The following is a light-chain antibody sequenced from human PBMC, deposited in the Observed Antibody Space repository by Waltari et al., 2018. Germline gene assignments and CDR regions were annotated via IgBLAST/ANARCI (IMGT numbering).Light chain of an antibody. CDR2: EVT. V-gene: IGLV2-14*01. Sequence: QSALTQPASVSGSPGQSITISCTGTTRDVGRYTYVSWYQCHPGKAPELIIYEVTNRPSGVSDRFSGSKSGNTASLSISGLHPEDEADYYCSSYTSIKTPYVVFGGGTKVTVL. CDR1: TRDVGRYTY. CDR3: SSYTSIKTPYVV. J-gene: IGLJ2*01.